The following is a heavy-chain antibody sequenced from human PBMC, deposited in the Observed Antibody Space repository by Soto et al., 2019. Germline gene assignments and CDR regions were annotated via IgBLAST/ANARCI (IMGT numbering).Heavy chain of an antibody. Sequence: GGSLRLSCAAAGFTFSTYGMQWVRQAPGKGLEWVAVISYDGYLKYYVDAVKGRFTVARDNSKNTLFLEMNSLRVEDTAVYFCAKDFKVSGSHYGTLNYYYGMDVWGQGTTVTVSS. CDR2: ISYDGYLK. CDR3: AKDFKVSGSHYGTLNYYYGMDV. J-gene: IGHJ6*02. V-gene: IGHV3-30*18. D-gene: IGHD3-10*01. CDR1: GFTFSTYG.